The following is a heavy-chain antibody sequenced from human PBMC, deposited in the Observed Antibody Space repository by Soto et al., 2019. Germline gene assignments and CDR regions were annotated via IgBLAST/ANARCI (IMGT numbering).Heavy chain of an antibody. CDR3: VRVEWKNSNFDY. Sequence: QVQLQESGPGLVKPSQTLSLTCTVSGGSIRSGDFYWGWVRQPPGKGLEWLGYIYYTGSTYYNPYLKSRLTISVDTAQNQLSLKMNPVTAADTAVYYCVRVEWKNSNFDYWGQGTLVTVSS. V-gene: IGHV4-30-4*01. D-gene: IGHD3-3*01. CDR1: GGSIRSGDFY. CDR2: IYYTGST. J-gene: IGHJ4*02.